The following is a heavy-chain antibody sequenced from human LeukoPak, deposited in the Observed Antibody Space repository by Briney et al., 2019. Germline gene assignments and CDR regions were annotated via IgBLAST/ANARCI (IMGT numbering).Heavy chain of an antibody. J-gene: IGHJ4*02. D-gene: IGHD3-10*01. Sequence: SETLSLTCAVSGGPFSGYFWSWIRQSSGKGLEWIGEIRNSGTTNYNPSLNSRVTISEGTSKNQFYLNLSSVTAADTAVYYCARRYYYNLGSFPFDFWGQGTLVTVSS. V-gene: IGHV4-34*01. CDR2: IRNSGTT. CDR1: GGPFSGYF. CDR3: ARRYYYNLGSFPFDF.